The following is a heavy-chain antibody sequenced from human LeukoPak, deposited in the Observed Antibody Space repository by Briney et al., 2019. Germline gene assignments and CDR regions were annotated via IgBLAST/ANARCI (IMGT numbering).Heavy chain of an antibody. V-gene: IGHV1-18*01. CDR3: ARCDSSGYWYRMDV. J-gene: IGHJ6*02. Sequence: ASVKVSCKASGYIFTGYGIGWVRQAPGQGLEWMGWISAYNGNTDYAQKLQGRVTMTTDTSTSTAYMELRSLRSDDTAVYYCARCDSSGYWYRMDVWGQGTTVTVSS. D-gene: IGHD3-22*01. CDR1: GYIFTGYG. CDR2: ISAYNGNT.